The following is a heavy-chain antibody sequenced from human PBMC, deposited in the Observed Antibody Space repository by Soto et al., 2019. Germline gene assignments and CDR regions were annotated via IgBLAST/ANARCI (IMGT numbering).Heavy chain of an antibody. CDR2: ISAYNGNI. V-gene: IGHV1-18*04. CDR3: ARIRTSHCAACPRYAFDI. D-gene: IGHD2-2*01. Sequence: ASVKVSCKASGYTFTSYGISWVRQAPGQGLEWMGWISAYNGNINYAQKLQGRVTMTTDTSTSTAYMELRSLRSDDTAVYYCARIRTSHCAACPRYAFDIWGQGTMVTVSS. J-gene: IGHJ3*02. CDR1: GYTFTSYG.